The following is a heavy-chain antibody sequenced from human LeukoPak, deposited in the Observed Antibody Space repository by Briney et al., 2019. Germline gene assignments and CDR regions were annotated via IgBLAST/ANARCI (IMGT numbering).Heavy chain of an antibody. V-gene: IGHV3-53*01. CDR3: ARERYGGNSGNYFDY. CDR2: IYSGGST. CDR1: GFTFSSNY. J-gene: IGHJ4*02. Sequence: PGGSLRLSCAASGFTFSSNYMSWVRQAPGKGLEWVSVIYSGGSTYYADSVKGRFTISRDNSKNTLYLQMNSLRAEDTAVYYCARERYGGNSGNYFDYWGQGTLVTVSS. D-gene: IGHD4-23*01.